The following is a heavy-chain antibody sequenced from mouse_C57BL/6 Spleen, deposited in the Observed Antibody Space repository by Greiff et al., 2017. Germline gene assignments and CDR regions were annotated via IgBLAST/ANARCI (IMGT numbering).Heavy chain of an antibody. J-gene: IGHJ4*01. CDR3: AKRGEYDAPYYAMDY. CDR2: IIPSNGGI. D-gene: IGHD2-12*01. V-gene: IGHV1-53*01. Sequence: QVQLQQPGTELVKPGASVKLSCKASGYTFTSYWMHWVKQRPGQGLELIGNIIPSNGGINYNEKFKSKATLPVDKSSSTAYMQLSSLTSEDCAVYYGAKRGEYDAPYYAMDYWGQGTSVTVSS. CDR1: GYTFTSYW.